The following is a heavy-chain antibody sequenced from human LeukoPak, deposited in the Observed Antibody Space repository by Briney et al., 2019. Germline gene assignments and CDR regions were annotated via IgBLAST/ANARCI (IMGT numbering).Heavy chain of an antibody. D-gene: IGHD3-16*01. Sequence: SVKVSCKASGYTFTSYDINWVRQAPGQGLEWMGGIIPIFGTANYAQKFQGRVTITTDESTSTAYMELSSLRSEDTAVYYCARDRITRDAFDIWGQGTMVTVSS. V-gene: IGHV1-69*05. J-gene: IGHJ3*02. CDR1: GYTFTSYD. CDR3: ARDRITRDAFDI. CDR2: IIPIFGTA.